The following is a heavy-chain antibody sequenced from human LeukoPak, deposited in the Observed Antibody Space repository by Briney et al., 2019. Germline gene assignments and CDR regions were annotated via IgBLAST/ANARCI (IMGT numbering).Heavy chain of an antibody. Sequence: GASVKVSCKASGYAFTGYYMHWVRQAPGQGLEWMGWINPNSGGTNYAQKFQGRVTMTRDTSISTAYMELSRLRSDDTAVYYCARDSSSSDAFDIWGQGTMVTVSS. CDR2: INPNSGGT. V-gene: IGHV1-2*02. J-gene: IGHJ3*02. CDR1: GYAFTGYY. D-gene: IGHD6-6*01. CDR3: ARDSSSSDAFDI.